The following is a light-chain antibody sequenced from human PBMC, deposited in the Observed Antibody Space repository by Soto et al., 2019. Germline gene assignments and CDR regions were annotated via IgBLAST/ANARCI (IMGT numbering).Light chain of an antibody. Sequence: EIVLTQSPGTLSLSPGERATLSCRASQSVSSSYLAWYQQKPGQAPRLLIYGASSRATGIPDRFSGSGSGTRFTLTISRLEPEDFAVYYCQRYGSSPRIVTFGPGTKVDIK. J-gene: IGKJ3*01. CDR2: GAS. CDR1: QSVSSSY. CDR3: QRYGSSPRIVT. V-gene: IGKV3-20*01.